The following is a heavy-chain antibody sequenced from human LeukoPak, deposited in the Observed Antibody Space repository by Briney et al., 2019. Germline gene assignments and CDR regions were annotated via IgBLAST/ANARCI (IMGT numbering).Heavy chain of an antibody. CDR1: GGSISSYY. Sequence: SETLSLTCTVSGGSISSYYWSWIRQPPGKGLEWIGYIYYSGSTNYNPSLKSRVTISVDTSKNQFSLKLSSVTAADTAVYYCARDRLKIYDSSGHAFDIWGQGTMVTVSS. CDR2: IYYSGST. CDR3: ARDRLKIYDSSGHAFDI. J-gene: IGHJ3*02. D-gene: IGHD3-22*01. V-gene: IGHV4-59*12.